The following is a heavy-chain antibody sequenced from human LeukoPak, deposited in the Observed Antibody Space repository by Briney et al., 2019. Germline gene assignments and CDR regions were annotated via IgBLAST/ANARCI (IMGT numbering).Heavy chain of an antibody. Sequence: GGSLRLSCAASGFTFSSYAMHWVRQAPGKGLEWVAVISYDGSNKYYADSVKGRFTISRDNSKNTLYLQMNSLRAEDTAVYCCARDQRSSGYGGDFDYWGQGTLVTVSS. CDR2: ISYDGSNK. CDR3: ARDQRSSGYGGDFDY. V-gene: IGHV3-30*04. J-gene: IGHJ4*02. CDR1: GFTFSSYA. D-gene: IGHD3-22*01.